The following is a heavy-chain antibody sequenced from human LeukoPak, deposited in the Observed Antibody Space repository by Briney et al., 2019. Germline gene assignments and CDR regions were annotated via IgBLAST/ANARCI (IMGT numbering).Heavy chain of an antibody. J-gene: IGHJ4*02. D-gene: IGHD2-8*01. Sequence: SETLSLTCTVSGGSISSCYWTWIRQPPGKGLEGIGFIYYSGRTNYNPSLKSQITLLVDTSKNQFSLRLSSVTAADTAVYYCARTGSYDANGLDSWGQGTLVIVSS. CDR2: IYYSGRT. CDR1: GGSISSCY. CDR3: ARTGSYDANGLDS. V-gene: IGHV4-59*08.